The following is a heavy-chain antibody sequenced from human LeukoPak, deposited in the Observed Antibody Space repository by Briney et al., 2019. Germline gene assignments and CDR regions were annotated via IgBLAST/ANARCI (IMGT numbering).Heavy chain of an antibody. CDR3: ARHRYDSSGLYLCYFDY. CDR2: INHSGST. V-gene: IGHV4-34*01. Sequence: PSETLSLTCAVYGGSFSGYYWSWIRQPPGKGLEWIGEINHSGSTNYNPSLKSRVTISVDPSKNQFSLKLSSVTAADTAVYHCARHRYDSSGLYLCYFDYWGQGSLVTVSS. J-gene: IGHJ4*02. CDR1: GGSFSGYY. D-gene: IGHD3-22*01.